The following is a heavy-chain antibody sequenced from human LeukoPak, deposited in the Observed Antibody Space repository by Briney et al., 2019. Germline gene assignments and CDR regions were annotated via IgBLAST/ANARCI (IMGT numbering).Heavy chain of an antibody. J-gene: IGHJ3*02. D-gene: IGHD1-26*01. CDR2: ISSYGHSHST. CDR3: AKDLKVGSIYPGTFDI. V-gene: IGHV3-23*01. Sequence: GGSLRLSCAASGFTFSSYGMSWVRQAPGKGLVWVSAISSYGHSHSTYYADSVRGRFTISRDNSKNTLYLQMNSLIAEDTAVYYCAKDLKVGSIYPGTFDIWGQGTMVTVSS. CDR1: GFTFSSYG.